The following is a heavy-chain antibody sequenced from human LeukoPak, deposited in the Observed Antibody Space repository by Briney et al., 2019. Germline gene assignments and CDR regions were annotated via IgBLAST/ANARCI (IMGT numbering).Heavy chain of an antibody. Sequence: GGSLRLSCAASGFTFSSYGMNWVRQAPGKGLEWVANIKHDGAEKYYVDSVRGRFTISRDNAKNSLYLQMNSLRAEDTAVYYCARDRSSMSTVITTGKAGFDPWGQGTLVTVSS. CDR3: ARDRSSMSTVITTGKAGFDP. J-gene: IGHJ5*02. D-gene: IGHD3-16*01. V-gene: IGHV3-7*01. CDR1: GFTFSSYG. CDR2: IKHDGAEK.